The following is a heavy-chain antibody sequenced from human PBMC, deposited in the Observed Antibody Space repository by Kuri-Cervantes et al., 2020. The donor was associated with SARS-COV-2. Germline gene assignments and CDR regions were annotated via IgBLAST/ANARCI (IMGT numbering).Heavy chain of an antibody. V-gene: IGHV4-34*01. CDR2: INHSGST. J-gene: IGHJ6*02. Sequence: SETLSLTCAVYGGSFSGYYWSWIRQPPGKGLEWIGEINHSGSTYYNPSLKSRVTISVDTSKNQFSLKLSSVTAADTAVYYCARVEGGSWNNYYYGMDVWGQGTTVTVSS. CDR3: ARVEGGSWNNYYYGMDV. D-gene: IGHD1/OR15-1a*01. CDR1: GGSFSGYY.